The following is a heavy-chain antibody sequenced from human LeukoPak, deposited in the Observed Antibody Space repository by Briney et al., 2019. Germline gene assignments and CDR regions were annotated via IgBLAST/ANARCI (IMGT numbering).Heavy chain of an antibody. Sequence: GGSLRLSCAASGFTFSSYSMNWVRQAPGKGLEWVSSISSSSSYIYYADSVKGRFTISRDNAKNSLYLQMNSLRAKDTAVYYCARDVPSPYYYDSSGSHDAFDIWGQGTMVTVSS. CDR3: ARDVPSPYYYDSSGSHDAFDI. D-gene: IGHD3-22*01. V-gene: IGHV3-21*01. J-gene: IGHJ3*02. CDR2: ISSSSSYI. CDR1: GFTFSSYS.